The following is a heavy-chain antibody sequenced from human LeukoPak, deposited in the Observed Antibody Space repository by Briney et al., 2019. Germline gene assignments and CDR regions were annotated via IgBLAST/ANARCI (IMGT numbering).Heavy chain of an antibody. J-gene: IGHJ4*02. Sequence: PGGPLRLSCAASGFTFSDYYMSWIRQAPGKGLEWISYISSSGSTIYYADPVKGRFSIYRDNAKNSLYLHVSSLRVEDTAVYYCARDYSSGWLDYWGQGTLVTVSS. CDR2: ISSSGSTI. V-gene: IGHV3-11*01. CDR3: ARDYSSGWLDY. CDR1: GFTFSDYY. D-gene: IGHD6-19*01.